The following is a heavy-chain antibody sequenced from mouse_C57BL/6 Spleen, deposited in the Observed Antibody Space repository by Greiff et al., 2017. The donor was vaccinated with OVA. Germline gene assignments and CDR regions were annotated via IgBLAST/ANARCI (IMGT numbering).Heavy chain of an antibody. D-gene: IGHD2-12*01. Sequence: VQLQQSGPELVKPGASVKISCKASGYAFSSSWMNWVKQRPGKGLEWIGRIYPGAGDTNYNGQFKGKATLTADKSSSTAYMQLISLTSEDSAVYFCSRENNYSYYWYFDVWGTGTTVTVSS. V-gene: IGHV1-82*01. J-gene: IGHJ1*03. CDR2: IYPGAGDT. CDR3: SRENNYSYYWYFDV. CDR1: GYAFSSSW.